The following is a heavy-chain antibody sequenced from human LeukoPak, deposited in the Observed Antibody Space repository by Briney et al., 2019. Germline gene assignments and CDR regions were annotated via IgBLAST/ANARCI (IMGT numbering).Heavy chain of an antibody. J-gene: IGHJ4*02. CDR3: AKDLYRPYYDFWVAFDY. CDR2: IRYDGSNK. V-gene: IGHV3-30*02. Sequence: GGSLRLSCAASGFTFSSYGMHWVRQAPGKGLEWVAFIRYDGSNKYYADSLKGRFTISRDNSKNTLYLQMNSLRAEDTAVYYCAKDLYRPYYDFWVAFDYWGQGTLVTVSS. CDR1: GFTFSSYG. D-gene: IGHD3-3*01.